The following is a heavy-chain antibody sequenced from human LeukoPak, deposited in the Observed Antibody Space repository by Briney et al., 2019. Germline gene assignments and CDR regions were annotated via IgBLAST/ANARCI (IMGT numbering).Heavy chain of an antibody. CDR2: IFYSGTT. D-gene: IGHD2-15*01. CDR1: GGTIRSYS. Sequence: PSETLSLTCTASGGTIRSYSWSWIRQPPGKGLEWVGYIFYSGTTDSNPSLKSRVTISVDTSKNQFSLKLSSVTAADTAVYYCARTYRSGGSCHFDYWGQGTLVTVSS. J-gene: IGHJ4*02. CDR3: ARTYRSGGSCHFDY. V-gene: IGHV4-59*08.